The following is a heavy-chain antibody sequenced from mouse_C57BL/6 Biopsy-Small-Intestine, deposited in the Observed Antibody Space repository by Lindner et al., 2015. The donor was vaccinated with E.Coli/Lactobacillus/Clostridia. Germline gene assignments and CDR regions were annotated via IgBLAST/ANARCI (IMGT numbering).Heavy chain of an antibody. V-gene: IGHV5-17*01. CDR1: GFTFSDYG. D-gene: IGHD1-1*01. Sequence: VQLQESGGGLVKPGGSLKLSCAASGFTFSDYGMHWVRQAPEKGLEWVAYISSGSITIYYADTMKGRFTISRDNAKNTLFLQMTSLGSEDTAIYYCARGLRNYYSSGLYYFDYWGQGTTLTVSS. CDR3: ARGLRNYYSSGLYYFDY. J-gene: IGHJ2*01. CDR2: ISSGSITI.